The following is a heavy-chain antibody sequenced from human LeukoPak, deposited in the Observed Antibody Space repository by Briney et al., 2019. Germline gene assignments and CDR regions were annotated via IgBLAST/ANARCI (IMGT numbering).Heavy chain of an antibody. D-gene: IGHD3-9*01. V-gene: IGHV3-74*01. J-gene: IGHJ6*04. CDR1: GFTFSSYW. CDR2: INSDGSST. CDR3: ARGNYDILTGYGTAGMDV. Sequence: GGSLRLSCAASGFTFSSYWMHWVRQAPGKGLVWVSCINSDGSSTSYADSVKGRFTISRDNAKNTLYLQMNSLRAEDTAVYYCARGNYDILTGYGTAGMDVWGKGTTVTVSS.